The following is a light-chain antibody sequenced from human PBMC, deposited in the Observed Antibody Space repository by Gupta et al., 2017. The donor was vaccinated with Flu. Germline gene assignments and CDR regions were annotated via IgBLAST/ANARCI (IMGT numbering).Light chain of an antibody. CDR1: NIGSKS. CDR3: QVWDSSSDPVV. J-gene: IGLJ2*01. Sequence: SYVLTQPPSLSVAPGQTARITCGGNNIGSKSVHWYQQKPGQAPVLVVYDDRDRPSGIPERFSGSNAGNTATLTISRVEAGDEADYYCQVWDSSSDPVVFGGGTKLTVL. CDR2: DDR. V-gene: IGLV3-21*02.